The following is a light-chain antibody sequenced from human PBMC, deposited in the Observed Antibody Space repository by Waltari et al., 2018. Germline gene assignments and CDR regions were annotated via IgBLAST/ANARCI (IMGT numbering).Light chain of an antibody. CDR3: AAWDDSLSALV. V-gene: IGLV1-44*01. CDR2: SNN. CDR1: RSTIGSTT. Sequence: QSVLTQPPSASGTPGQRVTISCSASRSTIGSTTVNWYQQLPGTAPKLPTYSNNQRPSGVPDRFSGSKSGTSASLAISGLQSEDEADYYCAAWDDSLSALVFGGGTQLTVL. J-gene: IGLJ2*01.